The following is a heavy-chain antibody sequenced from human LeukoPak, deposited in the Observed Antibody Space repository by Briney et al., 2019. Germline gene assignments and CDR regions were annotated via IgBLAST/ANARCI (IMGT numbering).Heavy chain of an antibody. CDR3: ARGSIVVVPAAFEP. D-gene: IGHD2-2*01. CDR2: INSDGSST. J-gene: IGHJ5*02. Sequence: PGRSLRLSCAASGFTFSSYWMHWVRQAPGKGLVRVSRINSDGSSTSYADSVKGRFTISRDNAKNTLYLQMNSLRAEDTAVYYCARGSIVVVPAAFEPWGQGTLVTVSS. V-gene: IGHV3-74*01. CDR1: GFTFSSYW.